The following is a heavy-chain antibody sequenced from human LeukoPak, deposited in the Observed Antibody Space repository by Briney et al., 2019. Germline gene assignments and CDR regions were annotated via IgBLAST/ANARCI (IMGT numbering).Heavy chain of an antibody. CDR1: GFTFDDYA. Sequence: PGGSLRLSCAASGFTFDDYAMHWVRQAPGKGLEWVSLFSWGGGSTYYADSVKGRFTISRDNRKNSLYLHINILRAEDTALYYCAKDRSGNSYGYFDYWGQGTLVTVSS. J-gene: IGHJ4*02. CDR3: AKDRSGNSYGYFDY. CDR2: FSWGGGST. V-gene: IGHV3-43D*04. D-gene: IGHD3-10*01.